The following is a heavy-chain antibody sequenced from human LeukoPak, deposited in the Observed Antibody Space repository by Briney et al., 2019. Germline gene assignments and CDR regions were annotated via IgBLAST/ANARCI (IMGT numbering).Heavy chain of an antibody. CDR2: VATNSGAR. CDR1: GYTFTRYY. D-gene: IGHD6-19*01. CDR3: AISVAVPATPNLDY. J-gene: IGHJ4*02. V-gene: IGHV1-2*02. Sequence: SVKVSCKASGYTFTRYYIHWVRQTPGQGPEWMGWVATNSGARGHSQKFHRRVTMTRDKSIATAYMELRGLISGDTAVYYCAISVAVPATPNLDYGGQGTQVTVS.